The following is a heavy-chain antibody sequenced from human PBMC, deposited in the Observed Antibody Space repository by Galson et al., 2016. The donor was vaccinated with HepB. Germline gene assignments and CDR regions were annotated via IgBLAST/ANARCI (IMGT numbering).Heavy chain of an antibody. CDR1: GFNLSTYA. V-gene: IGHV3-23*01. J-gene: IGHJ4*02. CDR3: AKSPAGSHYDDGSDNYFDY. Sequence: SLRLSCAVSGFNLSTYAMNWVRQAPGKGLEWVSGISDSGDSTFYADSVKGRFTISRDDSKNTLFLQVSSLRAEDTAVYYCAKSPAGSHYDDGSDNYFDYWGQGTLVTVSS. D-gene: IGHD3-22*01. CDR2: ISDSGDST.